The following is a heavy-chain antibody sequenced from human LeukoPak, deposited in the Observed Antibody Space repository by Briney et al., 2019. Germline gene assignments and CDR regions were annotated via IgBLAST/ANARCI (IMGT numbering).Heavy chain of an antibody. CDR1: GGSISGLY. D-gene: IGHD5-24*01. J-gene: IGHJ4*02. V-gene: IGHV4-4*07. Sequence: SETLSLTCTASGGSISGLYWSWSRQPAGKGLEWIGRIHGSGSTTYNPSLKSRVTMSVDSSKNQFSLKLSSVTAADTAVYYCARGGDGYNYFASWGQGTLVTVSS. CDR2: IHGSGST. CDR3: ARGGDGYNYFAS.